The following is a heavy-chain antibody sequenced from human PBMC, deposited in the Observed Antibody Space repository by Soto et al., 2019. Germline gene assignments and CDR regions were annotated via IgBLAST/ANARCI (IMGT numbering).Heavy chain of an antibody. Sequence: GESLKISCKGSGYSSTSFWIGWVRQMPGKGLQWMGIIYPGDSDTTYSPSFQGQVTISVDKSISTAYLQWSSLKASDTAMYYCARLYYNDRSGSGYFEYWGQGTLVTVSS. J-gene: IGHJ4*02. D-gene: IGHD3-22*01. CDR1: GYSSTSFW. CDR3: ARLYYNDRSGSGYFEY. CDR2: IYPGDSDT. V-gene: IGHV5-51*01.